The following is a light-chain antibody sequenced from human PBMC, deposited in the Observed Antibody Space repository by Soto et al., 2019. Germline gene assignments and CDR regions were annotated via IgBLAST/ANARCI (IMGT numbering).Light chain of an antibody. Sequence: DVQMTQSPSTLSPSVGDRVTITCRASQPINSWLAWFQQKPGKAPQLLIHDASSLESGVPPRFSGIGFGTDFTLTITNLQPEDVSTYYCQQYKTYPFTFGQGTKVDIK. CDR1: QPINSW. V-gene: IGKV1-5*01. CDR3: QQYKTYPFT. CDR2: DAS. J-gene: IGKJ2*01.